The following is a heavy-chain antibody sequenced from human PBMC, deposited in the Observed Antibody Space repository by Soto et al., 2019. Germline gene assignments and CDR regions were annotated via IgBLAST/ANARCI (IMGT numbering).Heavy chain of an antibody. CDR1: GFIFSIYG. CDR3: ARDWQPYGSGRDCFDP. Sequence: QVQLVESGGGVVQPGRSLRLSCAASGFIFSIYGMHWVRQAPGKGLDWVAVIWYDGSNKYYADSVKGRFTISRDNSKNLLYLKMTSLGAEDTAVYYCARDWQPYGSGRDCFDPWGQGTLVTVSS. CDR2: IWYDGSNK. J-gene: IGHJ5*02. D-gene: IGHD3-10*01. V-gene: IGHV3-33*01.